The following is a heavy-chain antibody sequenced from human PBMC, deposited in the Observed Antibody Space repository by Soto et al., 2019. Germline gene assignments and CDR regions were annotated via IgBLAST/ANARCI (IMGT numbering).Heavy chain of an antibody. J-gene: IGHJ4*02. D-gene: IGHD2-15*01. V-gene: IGHV3-74*01. CDR3: VRTRLVVAVAPREDF. Sequence: EVQLVESGGGLVQPGESLRLSCAASGFTFSNYWMHWVRQAPGKGLVWVSRIDSDRSRITYADFVKGRFTISRDNAKNTVYLHMNSLTAEDTAVYYCVRTRLVVAVAPREDFWGQGTLVTVSS. CDR1: GFTFSNYW. CDR2: IDSDRSRI.